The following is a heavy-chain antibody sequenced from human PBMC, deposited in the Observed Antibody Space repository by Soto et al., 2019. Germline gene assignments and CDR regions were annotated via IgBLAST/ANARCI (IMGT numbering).Heavy chain of an antibody. V-gene: IGHV4-59*08. Sequence: QVQLQESGPGLVKPSETLSLTCTVSGGSISSYYWSWIRQPPGKGLEWIGYIYYSGSTDYNPSLKSRVTISVDTSKNPFSLKLSSVTAADTALYYCASLRATSSWYYAYWGQGTLVTVS. CDR2: IYYSGST. CDR3: ASLRATSSWYYAY. J-gene: IGHJ4*02. D-gene: IGHD6-13*01. CDR1: GGSISSYY.